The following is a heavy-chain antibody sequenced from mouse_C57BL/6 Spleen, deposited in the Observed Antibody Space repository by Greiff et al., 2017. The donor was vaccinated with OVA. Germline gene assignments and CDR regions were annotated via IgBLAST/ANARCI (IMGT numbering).Heavy chain of an antibody. CDR1: GYSITSGYY. CDR3: AREGNSNSIFAY. Sequence: EVHLVESGPGLVKPSQSLSFTCSVTGYSITSGYYWNWIRQFPGNKLEWMGYISYDGSNNYNPSLENRISITRDTSKNQFFLTLNSVTTEDTATYYCAREGNSNSIFAYWGQGTLVTVSA. J-gene: IGHJ3*01. D-gene: IGHD2-5*01. V-gene: IGHV3-6*01. CDR2: ISYDGSN.